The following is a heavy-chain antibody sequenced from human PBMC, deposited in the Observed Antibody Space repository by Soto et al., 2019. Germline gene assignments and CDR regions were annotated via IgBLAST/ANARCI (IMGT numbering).Heavy chain of an antibody. CDR3: ASIGIAVAGDAFDI. J-gene: IGHJ3*02. D-gene: IGHD6-19*01. CDR2: IYPGASDT. Sequence: GESLRISWKGSGYSCTGYWIGWVGQMTGKGLAWLGIIYPGASDTRYSSYFQGEVTISADRSIRTAYLQWRRLEASDTVMYYCASIGIAVAGDAFDIWGQGTMVTVSS. CDR1: GYSCTGYW. V-gene: IGHV5-51*01.